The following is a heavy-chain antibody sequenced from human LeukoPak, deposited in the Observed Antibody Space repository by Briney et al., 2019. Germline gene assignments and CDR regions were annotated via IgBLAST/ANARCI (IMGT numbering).Heavy chain of an antibody. CDR3: VKAARLWFGEGGTDY. V-gene: IGHV3-23*01. CDR1: GFTFSSYA. Sequence: GGSLRLSCAASGFTFSSYAMSWVRQAPGKGLEWVSAISGSGGSTYFADSVKGRFTISRDNSKNTLYLQMNSLRAEDTAVYYCVKAARLWFGEGGTDYWGQGTLVTVSS. CDR2: ISGSGGST. D-gene: IGHD3-10*01. J-gene: IGHJ4*02.